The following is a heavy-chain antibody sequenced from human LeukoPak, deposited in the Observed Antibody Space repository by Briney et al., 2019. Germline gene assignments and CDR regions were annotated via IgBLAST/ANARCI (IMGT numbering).Heavy chain of an antibody. V-gene: IGHV4-34*01. D-gene: IGHD6-13*01. CDR3: ARGGNYYYMDV. CDR2: INHSGST. CDR1: GGSFSGYY. Sequence: SETLSLTCAVYGGSFSGYYWSWIRQPPGKGLEWIGEINHSGSTNYNPSLKSRVTISVDTSKNQFSLKLSSVTAADTAVYYRARGGNYYYMDVWGKGTTVTVSS. J-gene: IGHJ6*03.